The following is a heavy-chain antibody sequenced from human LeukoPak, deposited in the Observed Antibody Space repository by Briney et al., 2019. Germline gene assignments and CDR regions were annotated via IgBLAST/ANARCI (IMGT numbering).Heavy chain of an antibody. J-gene: IGHJ4*02. CDR2: ISYDGSNK. CDR1: GFTFSSYG. D-gene: IGHD6-13*01. V-gene: IGHV3-30*03. CDR3: ARALAAASHTSFDY. Sequence: GGSLRLSCAASGFTFSSYGMPWVRQAPGKGLEWVAVISYDGSNKYYADSVKGRFTISRDNSKNTVYLQINSLRAEDTAVYYCARALAAASHTSFDYWGQGTLVTVTS.